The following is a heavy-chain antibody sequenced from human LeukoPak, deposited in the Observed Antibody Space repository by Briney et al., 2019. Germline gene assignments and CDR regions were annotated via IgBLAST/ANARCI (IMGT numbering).Heavy chain of an antibody. CDR3: ARDSGYASDY. CDR1: GGSISSGGYY. V-gene: IGHV4-31*03. D-gene: IGHD5-12*01. J-gene: IGHJ4*02. CDR2: IYYSGTT. Sequence: SQTLSLTCTVSGGSISSGGYYWSWIRQHPGKGLEWIGYIYYSGTTYYNPSLKSRVTISVDTFKNQFSLKLSSVTAADTAVYYCARDSGYASDYWGQGTLVTVSS.